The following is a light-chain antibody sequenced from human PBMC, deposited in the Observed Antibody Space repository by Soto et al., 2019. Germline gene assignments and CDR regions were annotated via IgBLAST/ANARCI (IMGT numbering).Light chain of an antibody. J-gene: IGLJ2*01. CDR3: QTWGTGPV. CDR2: LNSDGSH. Sequence: QPVLTQSPSASASLGASVKLTCTLSSGHSSYAIAWHQQQPEKGPRYLMKLNSDGSHTKGDGIPDRFSGSSSGAECYLTISSLQSEDEADYYCQTWGTGPVFGGGTKLTVL. CDR1: SGHSSYA. V-gene: IGLV4-69*01.